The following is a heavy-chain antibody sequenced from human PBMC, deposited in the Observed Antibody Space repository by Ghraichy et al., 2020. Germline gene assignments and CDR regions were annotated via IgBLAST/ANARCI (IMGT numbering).Heavy chain of an antibody. CDR2: MDPNSGNT. Sequence: ASVKVSCKASGYTFTYYHINWVRQATGQGLEWMGWMDPNSGNTGHAQKFQGRVTMTRNTSISTAYMELSSLRSEDTAVYYCAGRDGYNFDYWGQGTLVTVSS. D-gene: IGHD5-24*01. V-gene: IGHV1-8*01. CDR1: GYTFTYYH. CDR3: AGRDGYNFDY. J-gene: IGHJ4*02.